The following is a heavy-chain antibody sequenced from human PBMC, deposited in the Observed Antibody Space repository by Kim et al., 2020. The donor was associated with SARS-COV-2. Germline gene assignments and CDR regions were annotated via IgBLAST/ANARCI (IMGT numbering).Heavy chain of an antibody. V-gene: IGHV3-33*06. Sequence: GGSLRLSCAASGFTFSSYGMLWVRPAPGKGLGWVAVIWYDGSNKYYADSVKGRFTISRDNSKNTLYLQMNSLRAEDTAVYYCAKEYSGYCSSTSCYTFDYWGQGTLVTDSS. J-gene: IGHJ4*02. D-gene: IGHD2-2*02. CDR1: GFTFSSYG. CDR3: AKEYSGYCSSTSCYTFDY. CDR2: IWYDGSNK.